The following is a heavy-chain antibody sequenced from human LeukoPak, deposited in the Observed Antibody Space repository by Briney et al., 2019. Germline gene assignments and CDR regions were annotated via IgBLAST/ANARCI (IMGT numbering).Heavy chain of an antibody. D-gene: IGHD6-13*01. CDR2: IYTSGST. V-gene: IGHV4-61*02. CDR3: ARDLAAAGAFDY. J-gene: IGHJ4*02. CDR1: GGSISSGSYY. Sequence: SETLSLTCTVSGGSISSGSYYWSWIRQPAGKGLEWIGRIYTSGSTNYNPSLKSRVTIPVDTSKNQFSLKLSSVTAADTAVYYCARDLAAAGAFDYWGQGTLVTVSS.